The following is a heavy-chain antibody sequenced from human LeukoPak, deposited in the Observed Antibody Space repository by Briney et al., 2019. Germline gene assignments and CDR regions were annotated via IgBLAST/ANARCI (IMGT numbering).Heavy chain of an antibody. Sequence: PSGTLSLTCTVSGGSISSFYWSWIRQPPGKGLEWIGYMSYSGTTKYNPSLKSRLTISMDTPKNQFSLKLSSVTAADTAVYYCVLLPPSGGYTVTHWGQGTLVTVSS. CDR2: MSYSGTT. D-gene: IGHD4-17*01. J-gene: IGHJ4*02. V-gene: IGHV4-59*01. CDR3: VLLPPSGGYTVTH. CDR1: GGSISSFY.